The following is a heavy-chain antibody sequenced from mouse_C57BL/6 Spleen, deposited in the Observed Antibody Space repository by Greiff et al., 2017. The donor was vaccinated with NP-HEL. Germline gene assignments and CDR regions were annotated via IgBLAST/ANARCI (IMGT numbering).Heavy chain of an antibody. D-gene: IGHD2-5*01. CDR3: GGYSNFTFYWYFDV. CDR1: GYTFTSYW. Sequence: VQLQESGAELVRPGTSVKLSCKASGYTFTSYWMHWVKQRPGQGLEWIGVIDPSDSYTNYNQKFKGKATLTVDTSSSTAYMQLSSLTSEDSAVYYCGGYSNFTFYWYFDVWGTGTTVTVSS. CDR2: IDPSDSYT. J-gene: IGHJ1*03. V-gene: IGHV1-59*01.